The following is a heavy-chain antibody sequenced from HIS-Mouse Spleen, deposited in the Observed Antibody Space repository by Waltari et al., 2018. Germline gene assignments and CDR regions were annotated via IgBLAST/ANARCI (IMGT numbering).Heavy chain of an antibody. D-gene: IGHD2-8*01. Sequence: VQLQESGPGLVTPSETLSLPCTVSGYTISRGCYWVWIRQPPGKGLEWIGSIYHSGSTYYNPSLKSRVTISVDTSKNQFSRKLSSVTAADTAVYYCARDSWAYAIEYFQHWGQGTLVTVSS. V-gene: IGHV4-38-2*02. CDR2: IYHSGST. J-gene: IGHJ1*01. CDR1: GYTISRGCY. CDR3: ARDSWAYAIEYFQH.